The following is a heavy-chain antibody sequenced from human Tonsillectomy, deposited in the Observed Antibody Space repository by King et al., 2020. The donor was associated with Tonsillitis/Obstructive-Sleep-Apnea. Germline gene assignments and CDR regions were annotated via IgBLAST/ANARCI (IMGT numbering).Heavy chain of an antibody. CDR2: IRSKAYGGTT. CDR3: TRGARPYAFDM. D-gene: IGHD6-6*01. V-gene: IGHV3-49*04. J-gene: IGHJ3*02. CDR1: GFTFGDYA. Sequence: VQLVESGGGLVQPGRSLRLSCTASGFTFGDYAMSWVRQAPGKGLEWVGFIRSKAYGGTTEYAASVKGRFTISRDDYKRNAYMKMNSLKTEDTAVYYCTRGARPYAFDMWGQGTLVTVSS.